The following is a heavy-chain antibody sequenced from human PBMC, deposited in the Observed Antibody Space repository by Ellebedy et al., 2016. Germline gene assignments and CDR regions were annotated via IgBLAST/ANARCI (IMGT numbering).Heavy chain of an antibody. CDR3: ASQYYDFWSGYYRGGMDV. D-gene: IGHD3-3*01. CDR1: RGTFSSYA. Sequence: SVKVSXKASRGTFSSYAISWVRQAPGQGLEWMGGIIPIFGTANYAQKFQGRVTITADKSTSTAYMELSSLRSEDTAVYYCASQYYDFWSGYYRGGMDVWGQGTTVTVSS. CDR2: IIPIFGTA. J-gene: IGHJ6*02. V-gene: IGHV1-69*06.